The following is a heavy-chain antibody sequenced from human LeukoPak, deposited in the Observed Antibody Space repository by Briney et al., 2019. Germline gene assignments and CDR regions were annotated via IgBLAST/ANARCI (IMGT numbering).Heavy chain of an antibody. D-gene: IGHD6-13*01. J-gene: IGHJ4*02. CDR2: IIPIFGTA. Sequence: GASVKVSCKASGGTFSSYAISWVRQAPGQGLEWMGGIIPIFGTANYAQKFQGRVTITADESTSTAYMELSSLRSEDTAVYYCAREGSGSSWYGELDYWGQGTLVTVSS. CDR1: GGTFSSYA. CDR3: AREGSGSSWYGELDY. V-gene: IGHV1-69*13.